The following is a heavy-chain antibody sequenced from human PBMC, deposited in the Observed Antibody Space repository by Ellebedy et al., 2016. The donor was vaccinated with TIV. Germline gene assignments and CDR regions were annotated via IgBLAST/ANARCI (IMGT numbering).Heavy chain of an antibody. D-gene: IGHD1-26*01. V-gene: IGHV3-7*01. CDR2: IKQDGSET. CDR1: GFIFTNYW. Sequence: PGGSLRLSCTTFGFIFTNYWMSWVSQAPGKGLEWVANIKQDGSETYYVDSVKGRFTISRDNAKKSVYLQMNSLRAEDMAVYYCARFAVPSFNGNYYNDAFDIWGQGTMVTVSS. J-gene: IGHJ3*02. CDR3: ARFAVPSFNGNYYNDAFDI.